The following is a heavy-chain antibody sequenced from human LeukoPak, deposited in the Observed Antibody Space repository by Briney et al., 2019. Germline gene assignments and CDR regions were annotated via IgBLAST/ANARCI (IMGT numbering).Heavy chain of an antibody. CDR3: ARTAMGDCSGGSCYSDNALDI. D-gene: IGHD2-15*01. J-gene: IGHJ3*02. CDR1: GYSFTSYW. V-gene: IGHV5-51*01. Sequence: GESLKISGKGSGYSFTSYWIGWVRQMPGKGLEWMGIIYPGDSDTRYSPSFQGQVTISADKSISTAYLQWSSLKASDTAMYYCARTAMGDCSGGSCYSDNALDIWGQGTMVTVSS. CDR2: IYPGDSDT.